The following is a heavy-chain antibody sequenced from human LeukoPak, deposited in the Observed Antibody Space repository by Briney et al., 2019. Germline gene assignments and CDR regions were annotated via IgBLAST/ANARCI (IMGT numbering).Heavy chain of an antibody. D-gene: IGHD3-22*01. CDR1: GFTFSSYG. J-gene: IGHJ4*02. V-gene: IGHV3-33*01. CDR3: ARDVGGGDSSSYYLSLLDY. CDR2: IWYDGSNK. Sequence: GRSLRLSCAASGFTFSSYGMHWVRQAPGKGLEWVAVIWYDGSNKYYADSVKGRFTISRDNSKNTLYLQMNSLRAEDTAVYYCARDVGGGDSSSYYLSLLDYWGQGTLVTVSS.